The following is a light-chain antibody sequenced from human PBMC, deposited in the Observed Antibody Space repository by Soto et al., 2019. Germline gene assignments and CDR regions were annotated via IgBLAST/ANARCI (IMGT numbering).Light chain of an antibody. J-gene: IGKJ1*01. Sequence: IVMTQSPCTLSVSPGERATLSCRASQSISGNLVWYQQKPGQAPRLLIYGASTRATGLPARFSGSGSGTEFTLNISSLQSEDFALYYCHQRQSWPRTFGQGTKVEIK. CDR1: QSISGN. CDR2: GAS. V-gene: IGKV3-15*01. CDR3: HQRQSWPRT.